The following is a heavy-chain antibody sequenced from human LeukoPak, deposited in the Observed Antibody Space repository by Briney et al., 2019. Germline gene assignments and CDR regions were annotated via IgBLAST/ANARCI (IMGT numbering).Heavy chain of an antibody. Sequence: SETLSLTCTVSGGSISSYYWSWIRQPPGKGLEWIGYIYYSGSTNYNPSLKSRVTISVDTSKNQFSLKLSSVTAADTAVYYCARLRLDTPYAFDIWGQGTMVTVSS. D-gene: IGHD6-19*01. J-gene: IGHJ3*02. CDR2: IYYSGST. CDR3: ARLRLDTPYAFDI. CDR1: GGSISSYY. V-gene: IGHV4-59*01.